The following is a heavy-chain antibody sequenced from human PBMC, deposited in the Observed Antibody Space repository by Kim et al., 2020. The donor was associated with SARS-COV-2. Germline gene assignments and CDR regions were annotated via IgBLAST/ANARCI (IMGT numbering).Heavy chain of an antibody. J-gene: IGHJ4*02. D-gene: IGHD3-10*01. Sequence: GGYLRLSCAASGFTFSDDYMSWIRQAPGKGLEWVSYISSSGSTKYYAGSVKGRFTISRDNAKKSLYLQMNSLRAEDTAVYYCARSGTYLPVGDYWGQGTL. CDR2: ISSSGSTK. V-gene: IGHV3-11*01. CDR3: ARSGTYLPVGDY. CDR1: GFTFSDDY.